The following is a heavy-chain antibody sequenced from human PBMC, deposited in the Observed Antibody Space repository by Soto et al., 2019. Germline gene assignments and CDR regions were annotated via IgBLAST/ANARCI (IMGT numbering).Heavy chain of an antibody. Sequence: GESLKISCKGSGYSFTSYWIGWVRQMPGKGLEWMGIIFPGDSDTRYSPSFQGQVTISADKSITTAYLQWSSLKASDTAIYYCARRCFDTTGSLWYFDYWGQGTSVTVSS. CDR3: ARRCFDTTGSLWYFDY. V-gene: IGHV5-51*01. J-gene: IGHJ4*02. CDR2: IFPGDSDT. CDR1: GYSFTSYW. D-gene: IGHD3-22*01.